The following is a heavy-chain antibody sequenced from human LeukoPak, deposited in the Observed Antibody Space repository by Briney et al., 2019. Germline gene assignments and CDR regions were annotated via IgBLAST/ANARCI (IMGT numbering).Heavy chain of an antibody. CDR1: GFTFSAYW. Sequence: PGGSLRLSCAASGFTFSAYWMHWVRQVPGKGLVWVSRINNDGTATFFADSVKGRFTISRDNAKYSLYLQMNSLRAEDTAVYYCAELGITMIGGVWGKGTTVTISS. CDR2: INNDGTAT. CDR3: AELGITMIGGV. V-gene: IGHV3-74*01. J-gene: IGHJ6*04. D-gene: IGHD3-10*02.